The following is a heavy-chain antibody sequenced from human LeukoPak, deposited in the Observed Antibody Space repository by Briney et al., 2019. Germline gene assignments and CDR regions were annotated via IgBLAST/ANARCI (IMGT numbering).Heavy chain of an antibody. J-gene: IGHJ3*02. CDR3: ARDMEYGEHDAFDI. V-gene: IGHV3-33*01. Sequence: GGSLRLSCAASGFTFSSYGMHWVRQAPGKGLEWVAVIWYDGSNKYYADSVKGRFTISRDNSKNTLYLQMNSLRAEDTAVYYCARDMEYGEHDAFDIWGQGTMVTVSS. D-gene: IGHD4-17*01. CDR2: IWYDGSNK. CDR1: GFTFSSYG.